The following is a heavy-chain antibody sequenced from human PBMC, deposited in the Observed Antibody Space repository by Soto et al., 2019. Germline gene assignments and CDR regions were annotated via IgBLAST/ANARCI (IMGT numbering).Heavy chain of an antibody. CDR3: ARVSAGRDIWTGEYTNRGSYYYMDV. V-gene: IGHV4-59*01. CDR2: IYYSGST. CDR1: GGSISSYY. D-gene: IGHD3-9*01. J-gene: IGHJ6*03. Sequence: SETLSLTCTVSGGSISSYYWSWIRQPPGKGLEWIGYIYYSGSTNYNPSLKSRVTISVDTSKNQFSLKLSSVTAADTAVYYCARVSAGRDIWTGEYTNRGSYYYMDVWGKGTSVTVSS.